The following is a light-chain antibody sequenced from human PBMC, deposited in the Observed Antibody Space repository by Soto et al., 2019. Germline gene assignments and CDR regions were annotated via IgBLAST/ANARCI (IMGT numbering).Light chain of an antibody. CDR1: QSVSSNY. Sequence: EIVLTQSPGTLSLSPGERATLSCRASQSVSSNYLAWYQQKPGQAPRLLISGASSRATGIPDRFSGSGSGTHFTLTISRLEPEDFAVYYCQQYGSSLYTFGQGTKLQIK. J-gene: IGKJ2*01. CDR3: QQYGSSLYT. V-gene: IGKV3-20*01. CDR2: GAS.